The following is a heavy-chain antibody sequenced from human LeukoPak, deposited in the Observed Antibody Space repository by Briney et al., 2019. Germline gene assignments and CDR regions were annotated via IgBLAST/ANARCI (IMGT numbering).Heavy chain of an antibody. CDR1: GGSILTTNW. CDR2: AHLSGAS. D-gene: IGHD1-26*01. J-gene: IGHJ4*02. CDR3: TRESGAFSPFGF. V-gene: IGHV4-4*02. Sequence: SGTLSLTCAVSGGSILTTNWWGWVRQPPGKGLEWIGEAHLSGASNYNPSLKSRVNMSIDKSKNQLSLELTSVTAADTAIYYCTRESGAFSPFGFWGQGTLVTVSS.